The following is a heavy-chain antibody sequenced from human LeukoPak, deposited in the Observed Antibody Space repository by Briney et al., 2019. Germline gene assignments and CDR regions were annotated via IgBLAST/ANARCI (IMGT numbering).Heavy chain of an antibody. Sequence: PGGSRRPSCAASGFTVSSNYMSWVRQPPGKGMEWGSVIYRGGSIYYAHSVKNRFIISRDNSKNTQNLQINSLRAENTALYYCARGTTSNPYNDFWTGYYALDYWGQGTLVTVSS. CDR1: GFTVSSNY. J-gene: IGHJ4*02. V-gene: IGHV3-53*01. D-gene: IGHD3-3*01. CDR3: ARGTTSNPYNDFWTGYYALDY. CDR2: IYRGGSI.